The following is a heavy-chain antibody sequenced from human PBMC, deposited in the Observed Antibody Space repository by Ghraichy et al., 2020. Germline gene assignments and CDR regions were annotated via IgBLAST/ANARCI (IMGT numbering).Heavy chain of an antibody. CDR3: ARGSQGDLVMPTY. D-gene: IGHD3-9*01. Sequence: SETLSLTCPLSGYAISCNYYWACIRQPPVKGLEWIGTIYHSGTTYYNPSLKSRVTISVDTSKNQFSLKFRSVTAADTAVYYCARGSQGDLVMPTYWGQGTLVTVAS. CDR1: GYAISCNYY. J-gene: IGHJ4*02. CDR2: IYHSGTT. V-gene: IGHV4-38-2*02.